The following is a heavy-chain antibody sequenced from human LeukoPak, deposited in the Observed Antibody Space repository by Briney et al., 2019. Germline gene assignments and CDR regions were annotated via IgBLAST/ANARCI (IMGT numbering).Heavy chain of an antibody. J-gene: IGHJ4*02. CDR1: GFTFSVSA. CDR3: TYTSSSGVVY. V-gene: IGHV3-73*01. D-gene: IGHD6-6*01. CDR2: IRDKANNYAT. Sequence: PGGSLKLSCAASGFTFSVSAMYWVRQASGKGLEWVGRIRDKANNYATAYAASLKGRFTISGDDSKNTAYLQMNSLETEDTAMYYCTYTSSSGVVYWGQGTLVTVSS.